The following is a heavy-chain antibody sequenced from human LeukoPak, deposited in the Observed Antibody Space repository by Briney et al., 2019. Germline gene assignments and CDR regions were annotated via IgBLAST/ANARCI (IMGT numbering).Heavy chain of an antibody. CDR1: GFTVSSNY. CDR3: AKDGGRGDHEKDYYMDV. D-gene: IGHD3-16*01. J-gene: IGHJ6*03. CDR2: ISGSGGST. V-gene: IGHV3-23*01. Sequence: GGSLRLSCAASGFTVSSNYMSWVRQAPGKGLEWVSAISGSGGSTYYADSVKGRFTISRDNSKNTLYLQMNSLRAEHTAVYYCAKDGGRGDHEKDYYMDVWGKGTTVTVSS.